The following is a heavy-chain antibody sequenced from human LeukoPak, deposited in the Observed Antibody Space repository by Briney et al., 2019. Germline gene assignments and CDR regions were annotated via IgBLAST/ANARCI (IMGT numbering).Heavy chain of an antibody. CDR2: IYYSGST. D-gene: IGHD1-14*01. V-gene: IGHV4-31*03. CDR3: AKGGQSPQHGRRSDYFDY. Sequence: SETLSLTCTVSGGSISSGGYYWSWIRQHPGKGLEWIGYIYYSGSTYYNPSLKSRVTISVDTSKNQFSLKLSSVTAADTAVYYCAKGGQSPQHGRRSDYFDYWGQGTQVTVSS. J-gene: IGHJ4*02. CDR1: GGSISSGGYY.